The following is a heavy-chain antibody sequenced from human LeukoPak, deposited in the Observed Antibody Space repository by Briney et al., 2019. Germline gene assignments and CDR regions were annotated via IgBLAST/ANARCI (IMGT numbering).Heavy chain of an antibody. J-gene: IGHJ4*02. Sequence: GGSLRLSCAASGFTFSSYAMHWVRQGPGKGLEWVAVITYDGSNKYYADSVKGRFTISRDNSKNTLYLQMNSLRAEDTAVYYCARDVRNRGSPLAPSYYWGQGTLVTVSS. V-gene: IGHV3-30-3*01. D-gene: IGHD1-26*01. CDR2: ITYDGSNK. CDR3: ARDVRNRGSPLAPSYY. CDR1: GFTFSSYA.